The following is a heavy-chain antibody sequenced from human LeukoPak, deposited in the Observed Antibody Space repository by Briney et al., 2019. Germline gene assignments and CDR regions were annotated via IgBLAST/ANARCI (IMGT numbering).Heavy chain of an antibody. V-gene: IGHV4-31*03. D-gene: IGHD3-10*01. CDR2: IYYSGST. CDR3: ARDYPGFDY. CDR1: GGSISSGGYY. J-gene: IGHJ4*02. Sequence: SHTLSLTCTVSGGSISSGGYYWCWIRQHPRKGLEWIGYIYYSGSTYYNPSLKSRVTISVDTSKNQFSLKLSSVTAADMAVYYCARDYPGFDYWGQGTLVTVSS.